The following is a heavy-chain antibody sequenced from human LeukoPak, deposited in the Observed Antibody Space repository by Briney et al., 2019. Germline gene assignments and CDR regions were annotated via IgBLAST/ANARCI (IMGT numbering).Heavy chain of an antibody. J-gene: IGHJ4*02. D-gene: IGHD1-7*01. CDR1: GFIFTNYG. Sequence: PGGSLRLSCAASGFIFTNYGMHWVRQAPGKGLEWVAYIRYDGSNEFYADSVKGRFTISRDNSKNTMYLQMNSLRTEDMAVYYCTKGQTSDCWGQGTLVTVSS. CDR3: TKGQTSDC. V-gene: IGHV3-30*02. CDR2: IRYDGSNE.